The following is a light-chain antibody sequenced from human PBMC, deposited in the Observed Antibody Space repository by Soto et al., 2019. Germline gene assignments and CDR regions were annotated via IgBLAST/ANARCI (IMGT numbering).Light chain of an antibody. Sequence: DIQMTQSPSSLSASVGDRVTISCRASLSVNSYLSWYQHRPGEAPKLLIYAASNLQSGVPSRFSGSGSGTDFTLTISSLQPEDFATYSCQQNYNAPPTFGPGTKVEIK. J-gene: IGKJ1*01. CDR1: LSVNSY. CDR3: QQNYNAPPT. CDR2: AAS. V-gene: IGKV1-39*01.